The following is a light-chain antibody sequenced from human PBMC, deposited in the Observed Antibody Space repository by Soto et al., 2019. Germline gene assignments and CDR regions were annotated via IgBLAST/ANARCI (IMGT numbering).Light chain of an antibody. CDR1: SSNIGNNY. CDR3: GTWDSSLSAYV. V-gene: IGLV1-51*01. CDR2: DTN. Sequence: QSVLTQPPSGSAAPGQKVTISCSGSSSNIGNNYVSWYQQLPGTAPKLLIYDTNKRPSGIPDRFSGSKSGTSATLGITGLQTGDEADYYCGTWDSSLSAYVFGTGTKVTVL. J-gene: IGLJ1*01.